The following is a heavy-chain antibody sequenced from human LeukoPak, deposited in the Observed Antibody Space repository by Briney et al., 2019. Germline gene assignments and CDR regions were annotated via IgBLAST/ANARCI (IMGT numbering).Heavy chain of an antibody. J-gene: IGHJ6*03. V-gene: IGHV4-39*01. CDR3: ARRSGPVTRNYYYYYMDV. CDR1: GGSISSSSYY. D-gene: IGHD4-17*01. Sequence: SETLSLTCTVSGGSISSSSYYWGWIRQPPGKGLEWIGSIYYSESTYYNPSLKGRVTISVDTSKNQFSLKLSSVTAADTAVYYCARRSGPVTRNYYYYYMDVWGKGTTVTISS. CDR2: IYYSEST.